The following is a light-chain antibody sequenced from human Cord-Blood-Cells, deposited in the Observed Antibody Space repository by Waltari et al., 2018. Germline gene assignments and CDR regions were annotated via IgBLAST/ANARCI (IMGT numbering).Light chain of an antibody. V-gene: IGKV4-1*01. CDR3: QQYYSTPIT. CDR2: RAS. Sequence: DLVMTQSPDSLAVSLGERATINCKSSQSVLYSSNNKNYLAWYQQKPGQPPKLLIYRASTRESGVPDRFSGSGSGTDFTLTISSLQAEDVAVYYCQQYYSTPITFGQGTRLEIK. CDR1: QSVLYSSNNKNY. J-gene: IGKJ5*01.